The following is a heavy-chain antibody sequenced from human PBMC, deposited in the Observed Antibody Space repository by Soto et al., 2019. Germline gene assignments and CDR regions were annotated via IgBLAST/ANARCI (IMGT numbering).Heavy chain of an antibody. CDR1: GDSISRGYY. Sequence: ETLSLTCAVSGDSISRGYYWGWIRQLPGKRLEWIGSIYHSGSTYYNPSLKSRVTISVDTSKNQFSLKLSSVTAADTAVYYWAKALETIICYETWVQGSLVT. J-gene: IGHJ5*02. CDR3: AKALETIICYET. V-gene: IGHV4-38-2*01. CDR2: IYHSGST. D-gene: IGHD2-2*01.